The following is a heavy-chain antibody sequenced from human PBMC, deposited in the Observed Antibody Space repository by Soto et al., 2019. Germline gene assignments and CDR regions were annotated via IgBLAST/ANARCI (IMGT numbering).Heavy chain of an antibody. CDR2: IYHSGST. V-gene: IGHV4-30-2*01. Sequence: SETLSLTCAVSGGSISSGGYSWSWIRQPPGKGLEWIGYIYHSGSTYYNPSLKSRVTISVDRSKNQFSLKLSSVTAADTAVYYCARHPSEKIYYDSSGYFSLWGQGTLVTGSS. CDR1: GGSISSGGYS. J-gene: IGHJ4*02. CDR3: ARHPSEKIYYDSSGYFSL. D-gene: IGHD3-22*01.